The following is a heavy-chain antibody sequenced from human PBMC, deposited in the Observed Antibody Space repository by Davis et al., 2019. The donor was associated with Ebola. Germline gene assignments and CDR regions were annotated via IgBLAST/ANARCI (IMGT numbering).Heavy chain of an antibody. Sequence: PGGSLRLSCAASGFTFSGSAMHWVRQASGKGLEWVGHIRSKTNTYATSYAASLKCRFTISTDDSKNTAYLQMNSLKTEDTAIYYCTFGAANYGDYWGQGTLVTVSS. J-gene: IGHJ4*02. CDR2: IRSKTNTYAT. V-gene: IGHV3-73*01. CDR1: GFTFSGSA. D-gene: IGHD3-10*01. CDR3: TFGAANYGDY.